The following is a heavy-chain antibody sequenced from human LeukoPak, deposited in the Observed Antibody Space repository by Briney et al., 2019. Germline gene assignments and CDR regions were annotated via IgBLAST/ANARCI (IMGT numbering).Heavy chain of an antibody. CDR3: GSDTVLGY. V-gene: IGHV3-74*01. CDR1: GFTFSSSW. D-gene: IGHD5-18*01. J-gene: IGHJ4*02. Sequence: GGSLRPSCAAPGFTFSSSWMPWGRQAPGKGLVWVSRINGDGSTTFYADSVKGRFTISRDNAKNTVYLQVNSLRVEDTAVYYCGSDTVLGYWGQGTLVTASS. CDR2: INGDGSTT.